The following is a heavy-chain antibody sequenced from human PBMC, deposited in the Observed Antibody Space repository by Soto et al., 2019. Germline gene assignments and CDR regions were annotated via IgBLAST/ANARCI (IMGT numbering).Heavy chain of an antibody. J-gene: IGHJ4*02. CDR2: ISYDGSNK. CDR3: ARRGDRVSSSSQGDFDY. D-gene: IGHD6-6*01. CDR1: GFTFSSYA. V-gene: IGHV3-30-3*01. Sequence: VGSLRLSCAASGFTFSSYAMHWVRQAPGKGLEWVAVISYDGSNKYYADSVKGRFTISRDNSKNTLYLQMNSLRAEDTAVYYCARRGDRVSSSSQGDFDYWGQGTLVTVSS.